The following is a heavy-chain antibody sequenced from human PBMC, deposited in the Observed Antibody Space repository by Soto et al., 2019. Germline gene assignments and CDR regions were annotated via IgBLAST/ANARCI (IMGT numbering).Heavy chain of an antibody. V-gene: IGHV4-34*01. J-gene: IGHJ4*02. D-gene: IGHD6-19*01. CDR2: INHSGIT. CDR3: AVGPRMWLAGGGY. Sequence: PSETLSLTCAVYGGSFSGYYWTWIRQPPGRGLEWLGEINHSGITDYNPSLKSRVSISIDTSKNQFSLKLNSVTAADTAVYYCAVGPRMWLAGGGYWGQGTLVTVS. CDR1: GGSFSGYY.